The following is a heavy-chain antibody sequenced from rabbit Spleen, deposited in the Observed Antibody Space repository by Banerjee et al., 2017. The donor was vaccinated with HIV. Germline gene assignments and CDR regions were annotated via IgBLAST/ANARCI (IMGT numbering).Heavy chain of an antibody. CDR2: INAVTGRA. Sequence: QQQLVESGGGLVQPGGSLKLSCTASGFSFSDKAVMCWVRQAPGKGLEWIACINAVTGRAVYASWAKGRFIMSRPSSTTVTLQMTSLTAADTATYFCARDLVAVIGWNFNLWAKAPSSPS. V-gene: IGHV1S45*01. J-gene: IGHJ4*01. CDR1: GFSFSDKAV. D-gene: IGHD1-1*01. CDR3: ARDLVAVIGWNFNL.